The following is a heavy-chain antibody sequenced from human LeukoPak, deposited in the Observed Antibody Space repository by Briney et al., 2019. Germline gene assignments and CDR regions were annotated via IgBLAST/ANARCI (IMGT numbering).Heavy chain of an antibody. CDR3: ARDPMTWLVRGYFDY. CDR1: GGSISSSSYY. J-gene: IGHJ4*02. Sequence: PSETLSLTCTVSGGSISSSSYYWGWIRQPPGKGLEWIGSIYYSGSTYYNPSLKSRVTISVDTSKNQFSLKLSSVTAADTAVYYCARDPMTWLVRGYFDYWGQGTLVTVSS. CDR2: IYYSGST. D-gene: IGHD6-19*01. V-gene: IGHV4-39*07.